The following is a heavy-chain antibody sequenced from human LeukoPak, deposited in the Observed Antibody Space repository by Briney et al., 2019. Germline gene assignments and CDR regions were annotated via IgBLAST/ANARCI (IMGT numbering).Heavy chain of an antibody. J-gene: IGHJ4*02. CDR1: GFPFATNA. D-gene: IGHD5-18*01. V-gene: IGHV3-23*01. CDR2: IGNTET. CDR3: AKDWIQFNRVFDCFDS. Sequence: GGSLRLSCATAGFPFATNAMSWVSQAPGKGLGWVATIGNTETFYADAVTGRFTISRDNSKNTVNLQMNRLRVEDTAIYYCAKDWIQFNRVFDCFDSWGQGTLDTVSS.